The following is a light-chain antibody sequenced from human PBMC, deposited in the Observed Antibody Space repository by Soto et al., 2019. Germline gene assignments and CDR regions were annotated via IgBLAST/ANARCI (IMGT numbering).Light chain of an antibody. CDR1: ESVSSN. Sequence: ETMLTQSPATLSVSPGERATLSCRASESVSSNLAWYQQMPGQAPRLLIYGASTRATGIPARFSGSGSGTEFTLTISSLQSEDFAIYYCQQYNNWPPITFGQGTRLEIK. CDR2: GAS. J-gene: IGKJ5*01. CDR3: QQYNNWPPIT. V-gene: IGKV3-15*01.